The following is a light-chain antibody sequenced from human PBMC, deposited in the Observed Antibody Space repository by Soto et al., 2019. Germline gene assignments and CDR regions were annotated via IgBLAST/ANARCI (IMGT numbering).Light chain of an antibody. J-gene: IGKJ4*01. CDR1: QNLLYSSNNNNF. Sequence: DVVMTQSPDSLAVSLGERATINCTSSQNLLYSSNNNNFLAWYQQKPGQAPRLLIYDTSERATGIPARFSGSGSGTDFTLTISSLEPEDFAIYYCQQRAKWPLTFGGGTKVDIK. CDR3: QQRAKWPLT. CDR2: DTS. V-gene: IGKV4-1*01.